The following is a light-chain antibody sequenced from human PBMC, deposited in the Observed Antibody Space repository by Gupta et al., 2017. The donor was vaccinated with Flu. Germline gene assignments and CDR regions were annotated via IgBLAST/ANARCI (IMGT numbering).Light chain of an antibody. Sequence: NFMLTQPHSVSASPGKTVTISCTRSSGSIASNYVQWYRQRPGSAPTTVIYEDNQRPSGVPDRFSGSIDSSSNSASLTISGLKTEDGADYYCQSYDSTNRVFGGGTKLTVL. CDR1: SGSIASNY. J-gene: IGLJ3*02. CDR3: QSYDSTNRV. CDR2: EDN. V-gene: IGLV6-57*03.